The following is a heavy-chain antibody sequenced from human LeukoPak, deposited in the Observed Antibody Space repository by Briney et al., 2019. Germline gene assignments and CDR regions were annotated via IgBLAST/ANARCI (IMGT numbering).Heavy chain of an antibody. CDR1: GFTFSNYA. J-gene: IGHJ4*02. Sequence: GGSLRLSCAASGFTFSNYAMNWVRQAPGRGLEWVSAISGSGGSTYYADSVKGRFTISRDNSKNTLYLQMNSLRAEDTAVYYCARVDYGDYGFDYWGQGTLVTVSS. CDR2: ISGSGGST. V-gene: IGHV3-23*01. D-gene: IGHD4-17*01. CDR3: ARVDYGDYGFDY.